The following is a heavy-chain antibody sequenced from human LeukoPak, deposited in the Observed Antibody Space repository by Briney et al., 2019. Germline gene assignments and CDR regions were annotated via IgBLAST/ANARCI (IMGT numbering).Heavy chain of an antibody. CDR1: GFAFSNYG. D-gene: IGHD3-22*01. Sequence: GRSLRLSCAASGFAFSNYGMHWVRQAPGKGLEWVAVISYDGSNKYYADSVKGRFTISRDISKNTLYLQMNSLRVEDTAVYYCAKDIPDYHESSGYSPYWGQGTLVTVSS. V-gene: IGHV3-30*18. CDR2: ISYDGSNK. CDR3: AKDIPDYHESSGYSPY. J-gene: IGHJ4*02.